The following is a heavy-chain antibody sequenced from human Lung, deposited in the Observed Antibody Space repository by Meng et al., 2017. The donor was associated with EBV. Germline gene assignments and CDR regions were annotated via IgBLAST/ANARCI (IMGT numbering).Heavy chain of an antibody. CDR3: SRDLAGPFDD. CDR2: TNEDGGIT. V-gene: IGHV3-74*01. Sequence: EVQLVEHGGGLVQHGGSLCPSFTVSGFRFSRFWMHWVRQVPGKGLVWVARTNEDGGITTYADSVKGRFIISRDNTRNTLYLQMNSLRDEDTAVYFCSRDLAGPFDDWGQGTLVTVSS. CDR1: GFRFSRFW. J-gene: IGHJ4*02.